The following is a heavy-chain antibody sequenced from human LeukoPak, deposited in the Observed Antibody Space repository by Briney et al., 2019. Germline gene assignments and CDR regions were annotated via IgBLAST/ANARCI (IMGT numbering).Heavy chain of an antibody. Sequence: ASVKVSCKASGYTFTGYYMRWVRQAPGQGLEWIGWINPNSGGALYAQKFQGRVTMTRDTSISTAYMELSRLKCDDTAIYYCARGEQQLVPGDYWGQGTLVTVSS. CDR1: GYTFTGYY. CDR3: ARGEQQLVPGDY. CDR2: INPNSGGA. V-gene: IGHV1-2*02. D-gene: IGHD6-13*01. J-gene: IGHJ4*02.